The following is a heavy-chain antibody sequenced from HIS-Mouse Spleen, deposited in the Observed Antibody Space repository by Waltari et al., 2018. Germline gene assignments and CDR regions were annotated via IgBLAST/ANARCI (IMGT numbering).Heavy chain of an antibody. D-gene: IGHD6-6*01. CDR1: GGSFSGYY. Sequence: QVQLQQWGAGLLKPSETLSLTCAVYGGSFSGYYWSWIRQPPGKGLEWIGEINHSGSTTSNPALRSRVTISVDTSKNQFSLKLSSVTAADTCARAGYSSSSFDYWGQGTLVTVSS. CDR3: YSSSSFDY. V-gene: IGHV4-34*01. J-gene: IGHJ4*02. CDR2: INHSGST.